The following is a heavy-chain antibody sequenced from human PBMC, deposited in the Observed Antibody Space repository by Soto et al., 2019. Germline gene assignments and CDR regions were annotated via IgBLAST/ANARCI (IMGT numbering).Heavy chain of an antibody. V-gene: IGHV3-30*18. D-gene: IGHD1-20*01. J-gene: IGHJ4*02. Sequence: QVQLVESGGGVVQPGRSLRLSCAASGFTFSSYGMHWVRQAPGKGLEWVAVISYDGSNKYYADSVKGRFTISRDNSKNTLYLQMNSLRAEDTAVYYCAKDYLYNWNYIDYWGQGTLVTVSS. CDR3: AKDYLYNWNYIDY. CDR1: GFTFSSYG. CDR2: ISYDGSNK.